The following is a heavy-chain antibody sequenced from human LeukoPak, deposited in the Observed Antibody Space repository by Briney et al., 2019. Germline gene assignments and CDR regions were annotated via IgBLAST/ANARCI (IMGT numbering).Heavy chain of an antibody. CDR3: ARDRGGLYQLLSYWFDP. Sequence: ASVKVSCKASGYTFTGYYMHWVRQAPVQGLEWVGWINPNSGGTNYAQTFQGRVTMTRDTSISTAYMELSRLRSDDTAVYYCARDRGGLYQLLSYWFDPWGQGTLVTVSS. J-gene: IGHJ5*02. CDR2: INPNSGGT. D-gene: IGHD2-2*01. V-gene: IGHV1-2*02. CDR1: GYTFTGYY.